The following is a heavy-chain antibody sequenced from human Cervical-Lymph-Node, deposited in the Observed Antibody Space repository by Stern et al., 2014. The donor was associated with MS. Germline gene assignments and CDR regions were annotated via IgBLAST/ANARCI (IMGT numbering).Heavy chain of an antibody. CDR1: GGSFSGYY. CDR2: INHSGST. CDR3: APRPGDGYRYNWFDP. D-gene: IGHD5-24*01. V-gene: IGHV4-34*01. Sequence: QVQLQQWGAGLLKPSETLSLTCAVYGGSFSGYYWSWIRQPPGKGLEWIGEINHSGSTNYNPSLKSRVPISVDTSKNQFSLKLSSVTAADTAVYYCAPRPGDGYRYNWFDPWGQGTLVTVSS. J-gene: IGHJ5*02.